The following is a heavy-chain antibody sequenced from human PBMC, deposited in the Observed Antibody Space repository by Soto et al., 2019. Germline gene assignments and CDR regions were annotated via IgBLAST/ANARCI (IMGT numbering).Heavy chain of an antibody. CDR3: ARTQSVYDY. CDR1: GDSVSSKSAA. J-gene: IGHJ4*02. V-gene: IGHV6-1*01. Sequence: TLSLTCAISGDSVSSKSAAWNWIRQSPSRGLEWLGRTYYRSKWYIEYAVSVKSRITINPDTSKNLFSLQLNSVTPDDTAMYYCARTQSVYDYWGQGTQVTVSS. CDR2: TYYRSKWYI.